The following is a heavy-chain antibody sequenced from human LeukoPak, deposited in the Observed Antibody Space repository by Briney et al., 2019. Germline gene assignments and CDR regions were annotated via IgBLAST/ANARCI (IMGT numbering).Heavy chain of an antibody. Sequence: SETLSLTCTVSGGSISSYYWSWIRQPPGKGLEWIGYIYYSGSTNYNPSLKSRVTISVDTSKNQFSLKRSSVTAADTAVYYCAREEMAGAFDIWGQGTMVTVSS. V-gene: IGHV4-59*08. CDR3: AREEMAGAFDI. D-gene: IGHD5-24*01. CDR2: IYYSGST. CDR1: GGSISSYY. J-gene: IGHJ3*02.